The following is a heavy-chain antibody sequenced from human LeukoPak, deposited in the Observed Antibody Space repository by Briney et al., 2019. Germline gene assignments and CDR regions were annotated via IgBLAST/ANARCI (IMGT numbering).Heavy chain of an antibody. V-gene: IGHV3-48*01. Sequence: GGSLRLSCAASGFTFSSYSIDGVRKAPGKGLKWLSYISSSSSTIYSADSVEGRFTISRDKAQNSVYLQMKSLRAEDTAVYYCARVWSSGYTKDYWGQGPLVTVSS. J-gene: IGHJ4*02. CDR3: ARVWSSGYTKDY. D-gene: IGHD3-22*01. CDR2: ISSSSSTI. CDR1: GFTFSSYS.